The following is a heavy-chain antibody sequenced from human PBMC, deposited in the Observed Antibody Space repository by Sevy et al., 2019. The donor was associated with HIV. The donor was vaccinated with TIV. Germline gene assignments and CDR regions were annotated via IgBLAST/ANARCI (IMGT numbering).Heavy chain of an antibody. D-gene: IGHD3-10*01. CDR3: ARVPSTGRYGMDV. V-gene: IGHV3-48*01. Sequence: GGSLRLSCAASGFTFSSYSMNWVRQAPGKGLEWVSYISSSSSTIYYADSVRGRFTISRDNGKNSLYPQMSSLRAADTALYYCARVPSTGRYGMDVWGQGTTVTVSS. J-gene: IGHJ6*02. CDR1: GFTFSSYS. CDR2: ISSSSSTI.